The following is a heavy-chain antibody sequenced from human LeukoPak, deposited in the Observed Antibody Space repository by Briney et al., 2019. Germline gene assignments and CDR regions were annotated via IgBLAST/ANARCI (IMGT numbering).Heavy chain of an antibody. CDR3: AKDRIAASGLSYYFDY. Sequence: GGSLRLSCAASGFTFSGYGMHWVRQAPGKGLEWVTLISYDGSNKYYVDSMKGRFTISRDNSKNTLYLQMNSLRAEDTAVYYCAKDRIAASGLSYYFDYWGQGTLVTVSS. J-gene: IGHJ4*02. CDR2: ISYDGSNK. D-gene: IGHD6-13*01. V-gene: IGHV3-30*18. CDR1: GFTFSGYG.